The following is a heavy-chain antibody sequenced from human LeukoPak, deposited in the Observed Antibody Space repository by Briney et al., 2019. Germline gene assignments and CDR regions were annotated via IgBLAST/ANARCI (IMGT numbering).Heavy chain of an antibody. D-gene: IGHD1-26*01. CDR1: GFTFNIYT. V-gene: IGHV3-23*01. J-gene: IGHJ4*02. CDR3: AKMRGMPREAYHFDR. CDR2: VGSGGTR. Sequence: PGGSLRLSCAASGFTFNIYTMSWVRQAQGKGLEWISAVGSGGTRYYADSVKGRFTISRDNSANTVSLQMDGLRADDTAMYYCAKMRGMPREAYHFDRWGQGTLVAVSS.